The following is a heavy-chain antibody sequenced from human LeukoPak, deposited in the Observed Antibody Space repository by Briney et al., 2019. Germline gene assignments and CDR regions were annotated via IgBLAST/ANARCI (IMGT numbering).Heavy chain of an antibody. V-gene: IGHV4-34*01. D-gene: IGHD3-10*01. Sequence: SETLSLTCAVYGGSFSGYYWSWIRQPPGKGLEWIGEINHSGSTNYNPSLKSRVTISVDTSKNQFSLKLSSVTAADTAVYYCARGAGGTYYYGSGSSGPYYFDYWGQGTLVTVSS. J-gene: IGHJ4*02. CDR2: INHSGST. CDR3: ARGAGGTYYYGSGSSGPYYFDY. CDR1: GGSFSGYY.